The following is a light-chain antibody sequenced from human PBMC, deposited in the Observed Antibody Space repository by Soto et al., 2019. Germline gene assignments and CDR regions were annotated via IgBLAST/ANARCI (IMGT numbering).Light chain of an antibody. CDR2: EVS. Sequence: QSALTQPPSASGSPGQSVTFSCIGTSSDVGTYNYVSWYQQHPGKAPKLMMYEVSKRPSGVPDRFSGSKSANTASLTVSGLQAEDEADYYCSSFAGSSNVIFGGGTKLTFL. CDR1: SSDVGTYNY. J-gene: IGLJ2*01. V-gene: IGLV2-8*01. CDR3: SSFAGSSNVI.